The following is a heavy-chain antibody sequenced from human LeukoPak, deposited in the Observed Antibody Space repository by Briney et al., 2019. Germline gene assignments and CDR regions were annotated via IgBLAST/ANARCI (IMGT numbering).Heavy chain of an antibody. Sequence: GGSLRLSCAGSGFTFSSYAMSWVRQAPGKGLEWVGRIKSKIDGGTTDYAAPVKGRFTISRDDSKNTLYLQMNSLKTEDTAVYYCTTDHQTTVSPYYYYYYMDVWGKGTTVTVSS. CDR1: GFTFSSYA. CDR2: IKSKIDGGTT. CDR3: TTDHQTTVSPYYYYYYMDV. J-gene: IGHJ6*03. D-gene: IGHD4-11*01. V-gene: IGHV3-15*01.